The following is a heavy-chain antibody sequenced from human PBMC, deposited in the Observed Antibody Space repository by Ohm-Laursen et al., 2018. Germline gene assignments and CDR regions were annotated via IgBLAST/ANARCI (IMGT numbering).Heavy chain of an antibody. CDR1: GFTFSSYA. CDR2: ISGSGGST. V-gene: IGHV3-23*01. J-gene: IGHJ4*02. D-gene: IGHD2-21*02. Sequence: SLRLSCSASGFTFSSYAMSWVRQAPGKGLEWVSAISGSGGSTYYADSVKGRFTISRDNSKNTLYLQMNSLRAEDTAVYYCAREDCGGDCYSDYWGQGTLVTVSS. CDR3: AREDCGGDCYSDY.